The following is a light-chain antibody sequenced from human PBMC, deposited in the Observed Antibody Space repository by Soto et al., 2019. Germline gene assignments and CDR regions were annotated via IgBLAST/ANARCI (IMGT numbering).Light chain of an antibody. CDR2: EVT. CDR1: SSDVGHYDY. J-gene: IGLJ3*02. V-gene: IGLV2-14*01. Sequence: QSALTQPASVSGSPGQSITISCTGTSSDVGHYDYVSWYQQHPGKVPKLIISEVTTLPSGVSDRFSGSKSGNTASLTISRLQAEDEAHYYCSSYTTADTQVFGGGTKLTVL. CDR3: SSYTTADTQV.